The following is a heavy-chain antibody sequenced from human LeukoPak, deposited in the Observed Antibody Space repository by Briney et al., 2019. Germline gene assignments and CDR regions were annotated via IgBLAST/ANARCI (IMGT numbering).Heavy chain of an antibody. Sequence: ASVKVSCKASGYTLTGYYMHWVRQAPGQGLEWMGWINPNSGGTNYAQKFQGRVTMTRDTSISTAYMELSRLRSDDTAVYYCARDGESLTADYFDYWGQGTLVTVSS. CDR2: INPNSGGT. D-gene: IGHD3-3*01. V-gene: IGHV1-2*02. J-gene: IGHJ4*02. CDR3: ARDGESLTADYFDY. CDR1: GYTLTGYY.